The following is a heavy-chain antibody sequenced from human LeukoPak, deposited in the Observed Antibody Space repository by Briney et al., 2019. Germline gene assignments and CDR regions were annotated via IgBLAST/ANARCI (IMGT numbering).Heavy chain of an antibody. CDR3: VREGSVNTFDI. CDR1: GSTFSSFA. D-gene: IGHD2-15*01. J-gene: IGHJ3*02. V-gene: IGHV3-64D*09. CDR2: ISADGTNT. Sequence: GGSLRLSCSASGSTFSSFAMHWVRQAPGKGPKSASAISADGTNTYYADSVKGRFTISRDNSKNSLYLQMSSLRVEDTAVYYCVREGSVNTFDIWGQGTVVTVSS.